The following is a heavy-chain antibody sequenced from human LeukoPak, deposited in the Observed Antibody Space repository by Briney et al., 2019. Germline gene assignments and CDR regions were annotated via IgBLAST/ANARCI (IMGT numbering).Heavy chain of an antibody. V-gene: IGHV3-53*01. CDR2: IYSGGST. CDR1: GFTVSSNY. CDR3: ARGVGSGSRLRAGDY. D-gene: IGHD1-26*01. J-gene: IGHJ4*02. Sequence: GGSLRLSCEASGFTVSSNYMSWVRQAPGKGLEWVSVIYSGGSTYYADSVKGRFTISRDNSKNTLYLQMNSLRAEDTAVYYCARGVGSGSRLRAGDYWGQGTLVTVSS.